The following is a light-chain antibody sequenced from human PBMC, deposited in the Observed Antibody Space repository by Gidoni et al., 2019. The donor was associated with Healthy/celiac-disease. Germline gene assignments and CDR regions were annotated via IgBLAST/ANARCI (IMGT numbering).Light chain of an antibody. Sequence: DIQMTQFPSTLSASVGDRVTITCRTSQSISTLLAWYQQKPRKAPKLLIYDASSLESGVPSRFSGNGSGTEFTLTISNLRPDDFATYYCQQYNSYSRTFGQGTKVEIK. CDR2: DAS. CDR3: QQYNSYSRT. CDR1: QSISTL. J-gene: IGKJ1*01. V-gene: IGKV1-5*01.